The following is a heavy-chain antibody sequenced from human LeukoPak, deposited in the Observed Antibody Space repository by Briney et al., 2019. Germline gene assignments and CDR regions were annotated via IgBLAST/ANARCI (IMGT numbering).Heavy chain of an antibody. CDR1: GFTFSDSW. D-gene: IGHD5-12*01. CDR3: IREGGRYGGYDLDY. V-gene: IGHV3-7*01. J-gene: IGHJ4*02. Sequence: GGSLRLSCVASGFTFSDSWMSWVRQAPGKGLEWVADIRDDGSQKEYLDSVKGRFTISRDNAKNSLYLQMDSLRAEDTAVYYCIREGGRYGGYDLDYWGQGTLVTVSS. CDR2: IRDDGSQK.